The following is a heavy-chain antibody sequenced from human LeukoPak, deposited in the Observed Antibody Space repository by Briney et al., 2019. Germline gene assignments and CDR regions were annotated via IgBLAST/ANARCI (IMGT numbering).Heavy chain of an antibody. CDR2: ISGSGGST. D-gene: IGHD6-13*01. J-gene: IGHJ4*02. V-gene: IGHV3-23*01. CDR1: GFTFSSYA. CDR3: AKGTRSSSWFHFDY. Sequence: GGSLRLSCATSGFTFSSYAMSWVRQAPGKGLEWVSGISGSGGSTYYADSVKGRFTISRDNSKNTLYLQMNSLRAEDTAVYYCAKGTRSSSWFHFDYWGQGTLVTVSS.